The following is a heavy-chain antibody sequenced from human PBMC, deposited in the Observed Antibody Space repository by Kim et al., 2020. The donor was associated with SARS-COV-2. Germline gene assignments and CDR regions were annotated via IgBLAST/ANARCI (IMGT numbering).Heavy chain of an antibody. D-gene: IGHD2-8*01. V-gene: IGHV1-24*01. CDR1: GYTFTDLS. CDR2: IDPDSGGT. CDR3: ATYAGTPGNLRPCLDA. J-gene: IGHJ5*02. Sequence: ASVKVSCKVSGYTFTDLSMHWVRQAPGQGLEWMGGIDPDSGGTNYAQKFQDRVTMTEDTLTSTAYMELSSLRSEDTAVYYCATYAGTPGNLRPCLDAWGQGTPVTVSS.